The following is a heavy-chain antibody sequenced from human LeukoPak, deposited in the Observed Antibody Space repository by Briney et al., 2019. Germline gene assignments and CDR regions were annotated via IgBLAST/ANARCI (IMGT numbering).Heavy chain of an antibody. J-gene: IGHJ4*03. CDR2: IYYSGST. CDR1: GGSISSYY. Sequence: SETLSLTCTVSGGSISSYYWSWTRQPPGKGLEWIGYIYYSGSTNYNPSLKSRVTISVDTSKNQFSLKLSSVTAADTAVYYCASTTLLGFLDYWGQGTTVTVSS. CDR3: ASTTLLGFLDY. D-gene: IGHD2-8*02. V-gene: IGHV4-59*01.